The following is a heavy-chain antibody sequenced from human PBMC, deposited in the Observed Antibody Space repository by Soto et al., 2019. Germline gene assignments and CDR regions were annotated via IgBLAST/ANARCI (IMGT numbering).Heavy chain of an antibody. CDR1: GYTFTSYA. CDR2: INAGNGNT. CDR3: ARDKGGSSPVLDAFDI. J-gene: IGHJ3*02. V-gene: IGHV1-3*01. Sequence: ASVKVSCKASGYTFTSYAMHWARQAPGQRLEWMGWINAGNGNTKYSQKFQGRVTITRDTSASTAYMELSSLRSEDTAVYYCARDKGGSSPVLDAFDIWGQGTMVTVSS. D-gene: IGHD6-13*01.